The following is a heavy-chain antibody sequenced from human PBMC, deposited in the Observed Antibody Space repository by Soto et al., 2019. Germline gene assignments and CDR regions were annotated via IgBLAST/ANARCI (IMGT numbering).Heavy chain of an antibody. D-gene: IGHD2-2*01. Sequence: QVQLVQSGAEVKKPGSSVKVSCKASGGTFSSYTISWVRQAPGQGLEWMGRIIPILGIENYAQKFQGRVTITADKATSAAYMELSSLRSEDTAVYYCARVGEDIVVVPAAADDAFDIWGQGTMVTVSS. CDR3: ARVGEDIVVVPAAADDAFDI. CDR1: GGTFSSYT. CDR2: IIPILGIE. J-gene: IGHJ3*02. V-gene: IGHV1-69*02.